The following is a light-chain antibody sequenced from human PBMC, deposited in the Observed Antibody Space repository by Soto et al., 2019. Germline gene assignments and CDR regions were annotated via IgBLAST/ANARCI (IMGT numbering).Light chain of an antibody. V-gene: IGKV3-20*01. CDR3: QDYGSSAWT. CDR2: GAS. Sequence: EILLTQSPGTLSLSPGERATLSCRASQSVRSSYLAWYQQKPGQAPRLLIYGASSRATGIPARFSGSGSGADFPLTISRLEPEDFAVYYCQDYGSSAWTFGQGTKV. CDR1: QSVRSSY. J-gene: IGKJ1*01.